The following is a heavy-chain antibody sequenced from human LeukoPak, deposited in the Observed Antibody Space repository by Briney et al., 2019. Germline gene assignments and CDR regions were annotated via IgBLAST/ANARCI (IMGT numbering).Heavy chain of an antibody. J-gene: IGHJ4*02. CDR1: GGSFSGYY. V-gene: IGHV4-34*01. D-gene: IGHD3-3*01. CDR3: ATQARPHYDFWSGYYRTFDY. Sequence: SETLPLTCAVYGGSFSGYYWSWIRQPPGKGLEWIGEINHSGSTNYNPSLKSRVTISVDTSKNQFSLKLSSVTAADTAVYYCATQARPHYDFWSGYYRTFDYWGQGTLVTVSS. CDR2: INHSGST.